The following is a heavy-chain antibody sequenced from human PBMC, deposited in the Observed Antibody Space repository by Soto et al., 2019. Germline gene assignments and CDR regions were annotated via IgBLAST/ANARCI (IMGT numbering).Heavy chain of an antibody. Sequence: EVQLLESGGDLVQPGGSLRLSCAASGFTFSSFALGWVRQAPGKGPEWVSAINPRGSTFYPDSMKGRFTISRDNSRTTLDMQMYSLRPDDTAVYSCVSEGNAPCFDSCGRGTLVTVSS. D-gene: IGHD4-4*01. CDR3: VSEGNAPCFDS. CDR1: GFTFSSFA. J-gene: IGHJ4*02. CDR2: INPRGST. V-gene: IGHV3-23*01.